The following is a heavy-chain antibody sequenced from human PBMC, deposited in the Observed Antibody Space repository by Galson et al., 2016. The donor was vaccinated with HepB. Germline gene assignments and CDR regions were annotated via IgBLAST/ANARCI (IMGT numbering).Heavy chain of an antibody. J-gene: IGHJ5*02. CDR2: IINVGIV. Sequence: LRLSCAASGFIFSDYYMNWVRQTPGKGLEWVAHIINVGIVYADSVKGRFTISRDNAKNSLYLQMNSLRVEDTAVYYCARDRLGWFDPWGQGTLVTVSS. CDR3: ARDRLGWFDP. CDR1: GFIFSDYY. V-gene: IGHV3-69-1*01. D-gene: IGHD3-16*01.